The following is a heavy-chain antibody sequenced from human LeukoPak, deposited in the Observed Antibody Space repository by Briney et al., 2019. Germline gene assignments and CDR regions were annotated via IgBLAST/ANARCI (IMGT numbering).Heavy chain of an antibody. Sequence: ASVKVSCKASGGTFRTYAISWVRQAPGQGLEWMGGIIPIFGTANFAQKFQGRVTITNDESTRTAYMELSSLRSEDTAVYYCARDLLAARPVGWFDPWGQGTLVTVSS. CDR2: IIPIFGTA. V-gene: IGHV1-69*05. D-gene: IGHD6-6*01. CDR3: ARDLLAARPVGWFDP. CDR1: GGTFRTYA. J-gene: IGHJ5*02.